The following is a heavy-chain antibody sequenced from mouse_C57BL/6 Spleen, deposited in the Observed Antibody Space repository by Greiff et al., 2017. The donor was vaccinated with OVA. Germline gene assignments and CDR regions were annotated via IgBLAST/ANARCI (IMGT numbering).Heavy chain of an antibody. Sequence: QVQLQQPGADLVKPGASVKVSCKASGYTFTSYWMHWVKQRPGQGLEWIGRIHPSDSDTNYNQKFKGKATLTVDKSSSTAYMQLSSLTSEDSAVDYCAIAEIYYYGSSIFDYWGQGTTLTVSS. J-gene: IGHJ2*01. D-gene: IGHD1-1*01. CDR2: IHPSDSDT. V-gene: IGHV1-74*01. CDR1: GYTFTSYW. CDR3: AIAEIYYYGSSIFDY.